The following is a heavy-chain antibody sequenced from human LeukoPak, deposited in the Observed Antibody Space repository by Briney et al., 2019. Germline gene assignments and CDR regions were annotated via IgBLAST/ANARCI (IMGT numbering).Heavy chain of an antibody. V-gene: IGHV4-59*08. CDR2: IYYSGST. D-gene: IGHD5-18*01. Sequence: PSETLSFTCTVSGCSISSYYWSWIRQPPGKGLEWIGYIYYSGSTNYNPSLKSRVAISVDTSKNQFSLKLSSVTAADTAVYYCARHPGGQRGYSYGFDYWGQGTLVTVSS. CDR3: ARHPGGQRGYSYGFDY. CDR1: GCSISSYY. J-gene: IGHJ4*02.